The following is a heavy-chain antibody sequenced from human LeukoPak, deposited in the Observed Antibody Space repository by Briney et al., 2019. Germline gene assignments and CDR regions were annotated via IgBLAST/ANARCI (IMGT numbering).Heavy chain of an antibody. CDR2: INHSGST. CDR3: ARCRYYYDSSGYLNWFDP. J-gene: IGHJ5*02. Sequence: SETLSLTCAVYGGSFSGYYWSWIRQPPGKGLEWIGEINHSGSTNYNPSLKSRVTISVDTSKNQFSLKLSSVTAADTAVYYCARCRYYYDSSGYLNWFDPWGQGTLVTVSS. V-gene: IGHV4-34*01. CDR1: GGSFSGYY. D-gene: IGHD3-22*01.